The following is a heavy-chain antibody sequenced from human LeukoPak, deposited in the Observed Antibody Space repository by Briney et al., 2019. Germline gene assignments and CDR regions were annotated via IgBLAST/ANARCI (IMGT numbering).Heavy chain of an antibody. D-gene: IGHD6-13*01. Sequence: ASVKVSCKASGYTFTSYGISWVRQAPGQGLEWMGWISAYNGNTNYAQKLQGRVTMTTDTSTNTAYMELRSLRSDDTAVYYCARDRGIVAAGPDAFDIWGQGTMVTVSS. CDR2: ISAYNGNT. CDR3: ARDRGIVAAGPDAFDI. V-gene: IGHV1-18*01. J-gene: IGHJ3*02. CDR1: GYTFTSYG.